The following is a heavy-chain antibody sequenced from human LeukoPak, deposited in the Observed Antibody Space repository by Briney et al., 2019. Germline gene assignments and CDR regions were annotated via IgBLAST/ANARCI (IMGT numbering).Heavy chain of an antibody. Sequence: GGSLRLSCAASGFTVSSNYMSWVRQAPGKGLEWVSVIHSGGSTYYADSVKGRFTISRDNSKNTLYLQMNSLRAEDTAVYYCARRGYSGYDHLYYFDYWGQGTLVTVSS. V-gene: IGHV3-53*01. D-gene: IGHD5-12*01. CDR3: ARRGYSGYDHLYYFDY. J-gene: IGHJ4*02. CDR1: GFTVSSNY. CDR2: IHSGGST.